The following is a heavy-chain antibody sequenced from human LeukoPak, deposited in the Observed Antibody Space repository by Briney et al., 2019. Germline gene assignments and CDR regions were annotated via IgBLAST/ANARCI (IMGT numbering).Heavy chain of an antibody. CDR3: ARGTVTKRFFDY. Sequence: SVKVSCKASGYTFTNYGISWVRQAPGQGLEWMGWISGYNGNTNYAQKLQGRVTMTTDTSTSTAYMEVRSLGSDDTAVYYCARGTVTKRFFDYWGQGTLVTVSS. J-gene: IGHJ4*02. D-gene: IGHD4-17*01. V-gene: IGHV1-18*01. CDR1: GYTFTNYG. CDR2: ISGYNGNT.